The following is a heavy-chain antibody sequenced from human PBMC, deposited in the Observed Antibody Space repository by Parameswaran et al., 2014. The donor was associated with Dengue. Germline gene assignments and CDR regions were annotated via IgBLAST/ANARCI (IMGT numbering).Heavy chain of an antibody. V-gene: IGHV4-31*02. CDR3: ARGGPAGDGSPSFDY. J-gene: IGHJ4*02. Sequence: RWIRQPPGKGLGWIGYIYYSGSTYYNPSLECRITMSGDTSKNQFSLMLSSVTAADTAVYFCARGGPAGDGSPSFDYWGPGILVTVSS. D-gene: IGHD3-10*01. CDR2: IYYSGST.